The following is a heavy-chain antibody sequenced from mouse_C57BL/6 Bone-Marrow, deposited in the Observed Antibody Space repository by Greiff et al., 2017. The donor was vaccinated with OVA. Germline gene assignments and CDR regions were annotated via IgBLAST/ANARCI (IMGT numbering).Heavy chain of an antibody. V-gene: IGHV10-3*01. CDR2: IRSKSSNYAT. CDR3: VRDLHYYDYDGDWFAY. CDR1: GFTFNTYA. J-gene: IGHJ3*01. Sequence: EVQLVESGGGLVQPKGSLKLSCAASGFTFNTYAMHWVRQAPGKGLEWVARIRSKSSNYATYYADSVKDRFTISRDDSQSMLYLQMNNLKTEDTAMYYCVRDLHYYDYDGDWFAYWGQGTLVTVSA. D-gene: IGHD2-4*01.